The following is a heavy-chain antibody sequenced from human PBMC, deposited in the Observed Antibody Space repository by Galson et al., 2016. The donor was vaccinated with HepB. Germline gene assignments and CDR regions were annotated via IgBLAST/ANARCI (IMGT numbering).Heavy chain of an antibody. CDR1: GYSFTNYA. CDR3: ARAGYCSPTSCSDAFDI. CDR2: TNGGNGNT. J-gene: IGHJ3*02. Sequence: SVKVSCKASGYSFTNYAMHWVRQAPGQRLEWMGWTNGGNGNTKYSQKFQGSVTITRDTSASTAYMELSSLRSEDTAVYYCARAGYCSPTSCSDAFDIWGQGTMVTVSS. D-gene: IGHD2-2*01. V-gene: IGHV1-3*01.